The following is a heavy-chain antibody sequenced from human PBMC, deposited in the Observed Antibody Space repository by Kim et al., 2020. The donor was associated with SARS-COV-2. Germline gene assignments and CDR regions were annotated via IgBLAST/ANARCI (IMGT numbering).Heavy chain of an antibody. J-gene: IGHJ6*02. CDR1: GFTFSSYW. D-gene: IGHD3-9*01. CDR3: ASLHPRGYDILTGYYFWDSDYYGMDV. CDR2: INSDGSST. V-gene: IGHV3-74*01. Sequence: GGSLRLSCAASGFTFSSYWMHWVRQAPGKGLVWVSRINSDGSSTSYADSVKGRFTISRDNAKNTLYLQMNSLRAEDTAVYYCASLHPRGYDILTGYYFWDSDYYGMDVWGQGTTVTVSS.